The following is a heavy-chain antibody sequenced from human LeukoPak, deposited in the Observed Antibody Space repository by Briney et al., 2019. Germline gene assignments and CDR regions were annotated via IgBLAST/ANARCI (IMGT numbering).Heavy chain of an antibody. CDR2: IRSTGTTM. CDR1: GFTFSRYE. D-gene: IGHD3-10*01. V-gene: IGHV3-48*03. Sequence: PGGSLRLSCEASGFTFSRYEMNWVCQAPGKGLEWVSSIRSTGTTMYNEDSVKGRFIISRDNAKNSLYLQMNSLRVEDTAVYYCARNGEGLDYWGQGTLVTVSS. CDR3: ARNGEGLDY. J-gene: IGHJ4*02.